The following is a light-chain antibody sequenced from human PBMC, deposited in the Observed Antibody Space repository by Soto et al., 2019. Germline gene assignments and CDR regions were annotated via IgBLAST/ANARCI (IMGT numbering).Light chain of an antibody. CDR1: SGSVSASYY. CDR2: NTN. V-gene: IGLV8-61*01. CDR3: VLYMGSGIWV. J-gene: IGLJ3*02. Sequence: QTVVTQEPSFSVSPGGTVTLTCGLSSGSVSASYYPSWYQQTPGQAPRTLIYNTNSRSSGVPDRFSGSILGNKAALTITGAQADDECDYYCVLYMGSGIWVFGGGTQLTVL.